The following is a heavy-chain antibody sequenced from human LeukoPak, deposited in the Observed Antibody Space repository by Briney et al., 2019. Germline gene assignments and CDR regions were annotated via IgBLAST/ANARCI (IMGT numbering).Heavy chain of an antibody. CDR1: GGSISSSNW. D-gene: IGHD6-6*01. J-gene: IGHJ4*02. CDR2: IYHSGST. Sequence: PSETLSLTCAVSGGSISSSNWWSWVRQPPGKGLEWIGEIYHSGSTNYNPSLKSRVTISVDKSKNQFSLKLSSVTAADTAVYYCASRQLVLGGNHFDYWGQGTLVTVSS. V-gene: IGHV4-4*02. CDR3: ASRQLVLGGNHFDY.